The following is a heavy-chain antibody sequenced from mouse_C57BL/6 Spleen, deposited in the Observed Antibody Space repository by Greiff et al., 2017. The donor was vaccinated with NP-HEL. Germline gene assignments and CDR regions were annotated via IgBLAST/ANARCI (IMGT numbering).Heavy chain of an antibody. CDR3: ARGYYGYYFDY. J-gene: IGHJ2*01. Sequence: EVMLVESGPGMVKPSQSLSLTCTVTGYSITSGYDWHWIRHFPGNKLEWMGYISYSGSTNYNPSLKSRISITHDTSKNHFFLKLNSVTTEDTATYYCARGYYGYYFDYWGQGTTLTVSS. D-gene: IGHD1-1*01. CDR1: GYSITSGYD. V-gene: IGHV3-1*01. CDR2: ISYSGST.